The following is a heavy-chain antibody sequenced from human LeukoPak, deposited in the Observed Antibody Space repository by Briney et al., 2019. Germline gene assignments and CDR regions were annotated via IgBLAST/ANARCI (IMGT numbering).Heavy chain of an antibody. CDR1: GFIFSSYA. D-gene: IGHD2-15*01. J-gene: IGHJ5*02. V-gene: IGHV3-23*01. Sequence: GGSLRLSCAASGFIFSSYAMSWVRQAPGKGLEWVSGISNSGGATYYANSVKGRFTISRDNSKNILYLQMNSLRADDTAVYYCASIVVVVAARFDPWGQGTLVTVSS. CDR2: ISNSGGAT. CDR3: ASIVVVVAARFDP.